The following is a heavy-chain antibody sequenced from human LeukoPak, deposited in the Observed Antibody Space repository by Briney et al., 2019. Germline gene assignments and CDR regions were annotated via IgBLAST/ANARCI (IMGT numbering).Heavy chain of an antibody. D-gene: IGHD6-19*01. V-gene: IGHV3-23*01. J-gene: IGHJ4*02. CDR3: TKRHTSGSGEDY. Sequence: GGSLRLSCAASGFTFSNYGLHWVRQAPGKGLEWVSAISSSISRTYYADSVKGRFTISRDNSKNTLYLQMNSLRAEDTAVYYCTKRHTSGSGEDYWGQGTLVTVSS. CDR1: GFTFSNYG. CDR2: ISSSISRT.